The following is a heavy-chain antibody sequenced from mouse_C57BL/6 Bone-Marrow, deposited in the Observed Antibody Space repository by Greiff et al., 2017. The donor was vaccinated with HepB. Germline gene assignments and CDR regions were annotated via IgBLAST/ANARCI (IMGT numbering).Heavy chain of an antibody. V-gene: IGHV14-4*01. CDR3: TTGLRRLGYYAMDY. CDR2: IDPENGDT. CDR1: GFNIKDDY. J-gene: IGHJ4*01. Sequence: EVQLQQSGAELVRPGASVKLSCTASGFNIKDDYMHWVKQRPEQGLEWIGWIDPENGDTEYASKFQGKATITADTSSNTAYLQLSSLTSEDTAVYYCTTGLRRLGYYAMDYWGQGTSVTVSS. D-gene: IGHD2-4*01.